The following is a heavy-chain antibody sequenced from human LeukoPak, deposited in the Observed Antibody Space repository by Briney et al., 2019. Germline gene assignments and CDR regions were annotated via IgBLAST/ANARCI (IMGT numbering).Heavy chain of an antibody. CDR1: GYTFINNW. V-gene: IGHV1-46*01. D-gene: IGHD3-10*01. CDR2: INPTGTGT. J-gene: IGHJ5*02. CDR3: ARDNSVGDIAWWFDP. Sequence: ASVKVSCKASGYTFINNWMHWVRQAPGQGLEWIGLINPTGTGTLYAQKFQGRVTMTRDMSTSADYMELSSLRSEDTAVYYCARDNSVGDIAWWFDPWGQGTLVTVSS.